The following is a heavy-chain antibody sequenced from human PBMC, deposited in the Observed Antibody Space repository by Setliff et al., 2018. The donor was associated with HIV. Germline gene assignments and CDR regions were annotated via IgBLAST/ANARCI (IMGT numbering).Heavy chain of an antibody. D-gene: IGHD6-6*01. CDR3: ARDGASLAARTYNYYYMDV. V-gene: IGHV1-3*01. CDR1: GYTFKSYD. Sequence: GASVKVSCKTSGYTFKSYDINWVRQAPGQRPEWMARINAGNGNREYSPKFQGRVTITADTSASTMYMELSSLRSEDTAVYYCARDGASLAARTYNYYYMDVWGKGTTVTVSS. CDR2: INAGNGNR. J-gene: IGHJ6*03.